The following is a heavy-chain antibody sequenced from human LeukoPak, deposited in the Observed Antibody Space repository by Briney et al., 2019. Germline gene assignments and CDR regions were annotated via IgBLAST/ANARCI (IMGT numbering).Heavy chain of an antibody. Sequence: SETLSLTCTVSGGSISSSSYYWGWIRQPPGKGLEWIGSIYYSGSTYYNPSLKSRVTISVDTSKNQFSLKLSSVTAADTAVYYCARQLHGEYYYDSSGYVFDPWGQGTLVTVSS. D-gene: IGHD3-22*01. V-gene: IGHV4-39*01. CDR1: GGSISSSSYY. CDR3: ARQLHGEYYYDSSGYVFDP. CDR2: IYYSGST. J-gene: IGHJ5*02.